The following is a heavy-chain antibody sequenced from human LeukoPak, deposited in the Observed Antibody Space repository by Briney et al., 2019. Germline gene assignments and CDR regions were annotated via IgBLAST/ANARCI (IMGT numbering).Heavy chain of an antibody. CDR2: IRIGGGGT. CDR3: ARCMVRSLGWCNWFDP. Sequence: GGSLRLSCAASGFDLTTYAMTWVRQAPAKGLEWVSSIRIGGGGTYYADSVKGRFTISRDNSETTLHLQMNNLRVEDTARYFCARCMVRSLGWCNWFDPCVWGTLVTVSS. CDR1: GFDLTTYA. J-gene: IGHJ5*02. V-gene: IGHV3-23*01. D-gene: IGHD6-13*01.